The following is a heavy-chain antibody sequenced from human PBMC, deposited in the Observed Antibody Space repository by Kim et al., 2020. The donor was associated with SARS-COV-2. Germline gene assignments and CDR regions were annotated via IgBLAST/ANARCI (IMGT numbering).Heavy chain of an antibody. CDR1: GFVFSGSW. J-gene: IGHJ4*02. Sequence: GGSLRLSCAASGFVFSGSWMHWVRQAPEKGLEWVSRIDIDGKNIIYADSVKGRFTISRDNAKNTLFLQMNSLRAEDTAIYYCARDQSRLGPRTLDYWGQG. V-gene: IGHV3-74*01. CDR2: IDIDGKNI. CDR3: ARDQSRLGPRTLDY.